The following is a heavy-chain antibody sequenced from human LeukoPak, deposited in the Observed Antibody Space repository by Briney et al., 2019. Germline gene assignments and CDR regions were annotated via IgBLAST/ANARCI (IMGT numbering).Heavy chain of an antibody. V-gene: IGHV1-69*05. J-gene: IGHJ4*02. CDR1: GYTFTSYG. CDR2: IIPIFGTA. CDR3: ARERPPGDSSNWFLEGYFDI. D-gene: IGHD6-13*01. Sequence: ASVKVSCKASGYTFTSYGISWVRKAPGQGPGLMGRIIPIFGTANYAQKFQGRVTITTDESTSTAYMELSTLRSDDTAVYYCARERPPGDSSNWFLEGYFDIWGQGTLVTVSS.